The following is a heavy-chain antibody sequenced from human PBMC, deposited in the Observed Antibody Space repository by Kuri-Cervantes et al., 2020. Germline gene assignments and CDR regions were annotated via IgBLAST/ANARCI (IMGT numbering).Heavy chain of an antibody. J-gene: IGHJ4*02. D-gene: IGHD3-10*01. CDR1: GFTFSSYG. V-gene: IGHV3-30*03. Sequence: GGSLRLSCAASGFTFSSYGMHWVRQAPGKGLEWVAVISYDGSNKYYADSVKGRFTISRDNSKNTLYLQMNSLRAEDTAVYYCAREYGSSCGDYWGQGTLVTGYS. CDR3: AREYGSSCGDY. CDR2: ISYDGSNK.